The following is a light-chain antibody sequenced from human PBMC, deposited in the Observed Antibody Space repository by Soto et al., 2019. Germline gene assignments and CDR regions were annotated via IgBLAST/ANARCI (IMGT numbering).Light chain of an antibody. J-gene: IGLJ1*01. Sequence: QSALTQPASVSGSPGQSITISCTGTSSDVGYYNYVSWYQHHPGKAPKLIIYDVSSRPSGVSDRFSGSKSGNTASLTISGLPAEGGGGELFSLKTTRSTYVFGIGTKLTVL. V-gene: IGLV2-14*03. CDR3: SLKTTRSTYV. CDR2: DVS. CDR1: SSDVGYYNY.